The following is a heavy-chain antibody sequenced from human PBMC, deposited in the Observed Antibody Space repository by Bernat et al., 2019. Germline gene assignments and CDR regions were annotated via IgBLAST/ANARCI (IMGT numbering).Heavy chain of an antibody. J-gene: IGHJ4*02. CDR2: ISYDGSNK. V-gene: IGHV3-30-3*01. Sequence: GQPVESGGGVVQPGGSLRFSRAASGCTFSSYAMHWVRPAPGQGLEWVAVISYDGSNKYYAASVKGRITISRDNSKNTLYLQMNSLRAEDTAVYYCASDAVNYYGANVRGYFDYWGQGTLVTVSS. CDR3: ASDAVNYYGANVRGYFDY. D-gene: IGHD3-10*01. CDR1: GCTFSSYA.